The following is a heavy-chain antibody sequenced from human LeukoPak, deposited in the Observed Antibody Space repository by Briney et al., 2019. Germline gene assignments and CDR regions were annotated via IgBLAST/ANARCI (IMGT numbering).Heavy chain of an antibody. J-gene: IGHJ4*02. V-gene: IGHV1-2*02. CDR3: ARDYDSSGYQPPDY. CDR2: INPSSGGT. D-gene: IGHD3-22*01. Sequence: ASVKVSCKASGYTFIGYYMHWVRRAPGQGLEWMGWINPSSGGTNYAQKFQGRVTMTRDTSISTAYMELSRLISDDTAVYYCARDYDSSGYQPPDYWGQGTLVTVSS. CDR1: GYTFIGYY.